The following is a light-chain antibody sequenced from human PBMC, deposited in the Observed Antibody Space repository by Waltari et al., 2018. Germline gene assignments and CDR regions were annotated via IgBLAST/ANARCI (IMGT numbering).Light chain of an antibody. Sequence: EIVLTQSPGTLPLSPGERATLSCRASQSVSRTLAWYQQKPGQAPRLLIYGASTRATGIPEMFSGGVSGTDFSLTISRLEPEDFAVYYCQHYVSLPATFGQGTKVEIK. J-gene: IGKJ1*01. V-gene: IGKV3-20*01. CDR2: GAS. CDR3: QHYVSLPAT. CDR1: QSVSRT.